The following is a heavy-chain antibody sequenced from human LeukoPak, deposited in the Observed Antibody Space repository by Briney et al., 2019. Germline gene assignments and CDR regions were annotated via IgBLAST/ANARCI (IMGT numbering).Heavy chain of an antibody. CDR1: GYTFTGYY. CDR2: INPNSGGT. J-gene: IGHJ4*02. CDR3: ARAPPYGDYEDY. Sequence: ASVKASCKASGYTFTGYYMHWVRQAPGQGLEWMGWINPNSGGTNYAQKFQGRVTMTRDTSISTAYMELSRLRSDDTAVYYCARAPPYGDYEDYWGQGTLVTVSS. V-gene: IGHV1-2*02. D-gene: IGHD4-17*01.